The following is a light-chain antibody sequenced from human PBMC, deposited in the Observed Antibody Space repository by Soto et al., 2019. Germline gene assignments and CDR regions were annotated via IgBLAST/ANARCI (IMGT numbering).Light chain of an antibody. CDR2: DAS. J-gene: IGKJ4*01. Sequence: DIQMTQSPSTLSASIGDRVTSTCRASQSISTFLAWYQQKPGKAPQILIYDASKLEPGVPSRLSGGGSGTQFTLTISSLQPDDFATYYCQQYDTYPLTFGGGTKVDIK. V-gene: IGKV1-5*01. CDR3: QQYDTYPLT. CDR1: QSISTF.